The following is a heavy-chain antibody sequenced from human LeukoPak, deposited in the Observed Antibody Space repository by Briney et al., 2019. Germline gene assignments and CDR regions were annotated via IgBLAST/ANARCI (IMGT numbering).Heavy chain of an antibody. D-gene: IGHD2-8*01. CDR2: MNPNSGNT. CDR3: ARGYCTNGVCFNSNWFDP. V-gene: IGHV1-8*01. J-gene: IGHJ5*02. Sequence: GASVKVSCKASGYTFTSYDINWVRQATGQGLEWMGWMNPNSGNTGYAQKFQGRVTMTRNTSISTAYMELSSLRSEDTAVYYYARGYCTNGVCFNSNWFDPWGQGTLVTVSS. CDR1: GYTFTSYD.